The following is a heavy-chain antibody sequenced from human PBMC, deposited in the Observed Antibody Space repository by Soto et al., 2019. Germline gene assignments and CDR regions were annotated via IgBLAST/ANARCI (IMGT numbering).Heavy chain of an antibody. CDR3: ARYSGPDYGDYSDRGGMDV. CDR1: GGSISSYY. J-gene: IGHJ6*03. V-gene: IGHV4-59*08. D-gene: IGHD4-17*01. CDR2: IYYSGST. Sequence: SETLSLTCTVSGGSISSYYWSWIRQPPGKGLEWIGYIYYSGSTNYNPSLKSRVTISVDPSKNQFSLKLSSVTAADTAVYYCARYSGPDYGDYSDRGGMDVWGKGTTVTVSS.